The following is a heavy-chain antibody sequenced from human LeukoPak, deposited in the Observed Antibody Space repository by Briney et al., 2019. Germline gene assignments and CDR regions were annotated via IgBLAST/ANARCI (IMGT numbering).Heavy chain of an antibody. D-gene: IGHD2/OR15-2a*01. CDR1: GYTFTSYG. CDR3: ARDPDNQSKYSNEVSGFDP. V-gene: IGHV1-18*01. Sequence: ASVKVSCKASGYTFTSYGISWVRQAPGQGLEWMGWISAYNGNTNYAQKLQGRVTMTTDTSTSTAYMELRSLRSDDTAVYYCARDPDNQSKYSNEVSGFDPWGQGTLVTVSS. J-gene: IGHJ5*02. CDR2: ISAYNGNT.